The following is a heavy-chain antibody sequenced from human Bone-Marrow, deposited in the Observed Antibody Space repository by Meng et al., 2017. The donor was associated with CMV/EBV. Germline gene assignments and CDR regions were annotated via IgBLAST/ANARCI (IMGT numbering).Heavy chain of an antibody. D-gene: IGHD3-10*01. CDR1: GGSISSSSYY. Sequence: SETLSLTCTVSGGSISSSSYYWGWIRQPPGKGLEWIGSIYYSGSTYYNPSLKSRVTISVDTSKNQFSLKLSSVTAADTAVYYCARPDLDYYGSGSSTFDIWGQGTMVTFAS. CDR3: ARPDLDYYGSGSSTFDI. J-gene: IGHJ3*02. CDR2: IYYSGST. V-gene: IGHV4-39*01.